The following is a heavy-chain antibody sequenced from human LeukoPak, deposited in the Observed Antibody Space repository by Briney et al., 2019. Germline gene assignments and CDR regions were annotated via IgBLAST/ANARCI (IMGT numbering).Heavy chain of an antibody. D-gene: IGHD3-22*01. CDR1: GGSISSSSYY. CDR2: IYYSGST. V-gene: IGHV4-39*07. Sequence: SETLSLTCTVSGGSISSSSYYWGWIRQPPGKGLEWIGSIYYSGSTYYNPSLKSRVTISVDTSKNQFSLKLSSVTAADTAVYYCASSGYSGWYFDLWGRGTLVTVSS. J-gene: IGHJ2*01. CDR3: ASSGYSGWYFDL.